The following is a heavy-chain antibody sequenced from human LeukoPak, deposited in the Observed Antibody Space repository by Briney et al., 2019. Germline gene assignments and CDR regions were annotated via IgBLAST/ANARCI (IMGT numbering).Heavy chain of an antibody. V-gene: IGHV3-48*03. J-gene: IGHJ4*02. CDR3: AREGVGYGYSDY. CDR1: GFTLSSYE. Sequence: GGSLRLSCAASGFTLSSYEMMWVRGASGKGREWVSYITNSGYTIYHADSVKGRFTISRDNAKNALYLQRDRLRAEDTVVYYWAREGVGYGYSDYWGKGTLVTVSS. D-gene: IGHD5-18*01. CDR2: ITNSGYTI.